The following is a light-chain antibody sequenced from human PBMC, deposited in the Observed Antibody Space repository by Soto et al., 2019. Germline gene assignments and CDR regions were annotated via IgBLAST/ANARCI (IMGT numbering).Light chain of an antibody. Sequence: QLVLTQSPSASASLGASVKLTCTLSSGHSSYGIAWHQQQPEKGPRYLMKLNSDGSHSKGDGIPDRFSGSSSGAERFLTISSLQSEDEGDYYCQSWGSGIVVFGGGTKLTVL. CDR2: LNSDGSH. CDR3: QSWGSGIVV. V-gene: IGLV4-69*01. J-gene: IGLJ2*01. CDR1: SGHSSYG.